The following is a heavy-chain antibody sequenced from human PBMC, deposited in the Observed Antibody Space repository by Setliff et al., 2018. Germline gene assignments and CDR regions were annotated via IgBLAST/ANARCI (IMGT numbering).Heavy chain of an antibody. Sequence: ASVKVSCKASGYIFTDYFIHWGRQAPGQGLECMGWINPASGTTQFTDKFQGRITVTSDTSISTVYMELSGLRRDDTAIYFCARVLAADTYQDYWGQGTQVTVSS. CDR1: GYIFTDYF. V-gene: IGHV1-2*02. CDR3: ARVLAADTYQDY. J-gene: IGHJ4*02. D-gene: IGHD2-21*01. CDR2: INPASGTT.